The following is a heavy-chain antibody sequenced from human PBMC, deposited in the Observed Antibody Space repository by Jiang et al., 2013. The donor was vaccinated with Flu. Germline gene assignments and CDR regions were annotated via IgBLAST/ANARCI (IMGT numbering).Heavy chain of an antibody. V-gene: IGHV1-3*01. CDR1: AYSFTSYV. CDR3: ARDCRVSVTGNRDVCGYFQH. J-gene: IGHJ1*01. CDR2: INGGKV. Sequence: SGAEVKKPGASVKISCKASSAYSFTSYVMHWVRQAPGQRPEWMGWINGGKVKYSQKFQGRVTITRDTSASTAYMELSSLRSEDTAVYYCARDCRVSVTGNRDVCGYFQHWGQGTLVIVSS. D-gene: IGHD2-21*02.